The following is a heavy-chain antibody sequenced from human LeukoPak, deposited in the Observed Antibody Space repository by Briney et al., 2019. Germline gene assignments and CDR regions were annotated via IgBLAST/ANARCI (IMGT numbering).Heavy chain of an antibody. D-gene: IGHD6-13*01. CDR1: GFTFSSYA. Sequence: GRSLRLSCAASGFTFSSYAMSWVRQAPGKRLEWVSAISGSGGSTYYADSVKGRFTISRDNSKNTLYLQLNSLRAEDTAVYYCAKDLGAAAAPFDYWGQGTLVTVSS. CDR3: AKDLGAAAAPFDY. J-gene: IGHJ4*02. CDR2: ISGSGGST. V-gene: IGHV3-23*01.